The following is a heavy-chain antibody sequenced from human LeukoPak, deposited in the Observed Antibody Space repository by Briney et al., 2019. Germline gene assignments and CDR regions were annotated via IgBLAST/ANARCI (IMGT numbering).Heavy chain of an antibody. Sequence: ASVKVSCKASGYTFTSYYMHWVRQAPGQGLEWMGIINPSGGSTSYAQKFQGRVTMTRDTSTSTVYMELSGLRSEDTAVYYCAIRPVVDYYDSSGSAVDYWGQGTLVTVSS. CDR3: AIRPVVDYYDSSGSAVDY. CDR2: INPSGGST. J-gene: IGHJ4*02. V-gene: IGHV1-46*01. CDR1: GYTFTSYY. D-gene: IGHD3-22*01.